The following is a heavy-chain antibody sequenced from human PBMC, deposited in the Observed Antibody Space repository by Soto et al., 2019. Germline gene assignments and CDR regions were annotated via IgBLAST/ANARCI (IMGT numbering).Heavy chain of an antibody. Sequence: PGESLKLSCKGSGYSFATYWIGWVRQMPGKGLEWMGIIYPGDSDTRYSPSFQGQVTISADKSISTAYLQWSSLTASDTAMYYCARLDSSGYYRRYDAFDIWGQGTMVTVSS. CDR2: IYPGDSDT. J-gene: IGHJ3*02. CDR3: ARLDSSGYYRRYDAFDI. CDR1: GYSFATYW. V-gene: IGHV5-51*01. D-gene: IGHD3-22*01.